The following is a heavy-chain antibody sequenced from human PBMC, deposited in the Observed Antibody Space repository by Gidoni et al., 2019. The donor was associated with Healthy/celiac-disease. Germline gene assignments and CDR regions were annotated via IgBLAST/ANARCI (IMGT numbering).Heavy chain of an antibody. J-gene: IGHJ5*02. Sequence: QVQPAYSGAEVQKPGASVKVSCKASGYPFTGHYMHWVRQEPGQGLEWMGWINPNSGGTNYAQKFQGWVTMTRDTSISTAYMELSRLRSDDTAVYYCAYSSGWYNWFDPWGQGTLVTVSS. CDR1: GYPFTGHY. CDR3: AYSSGWYNWFDP. D-gene: IGHD6-19*01. CDR2: INPNSGGT. V-gene: IGHV1-2*04.